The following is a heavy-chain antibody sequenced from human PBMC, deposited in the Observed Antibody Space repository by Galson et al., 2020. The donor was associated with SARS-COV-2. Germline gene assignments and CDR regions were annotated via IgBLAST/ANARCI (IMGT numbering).Heavy chain of an antibody. CDR3: AKDRVYYDSSGYTLIG. D-gene: IGHD3-22*01. V-gene: IGHV3-43D*04. CDR2: TSWDGGRT. Sequence: GGSMRLSCAASGFTFDDYAMHWVRQAPGKGLEWDSLTSWDGGRTYYADSVKGRFTISRDNSKNSLYLQMNSLRAEDTALYYCAKDRVYYDSSGYTLIGWGQGTLVTVSS. CDR1: GFTFDDYA. J-gene: IGHJ4*02.